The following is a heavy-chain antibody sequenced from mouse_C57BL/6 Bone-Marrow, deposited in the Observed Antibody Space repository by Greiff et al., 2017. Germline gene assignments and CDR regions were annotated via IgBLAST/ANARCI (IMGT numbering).Heavy chain of an antibody. V-gene: IGHV5-6*02. CDR1: GFTFSNYG. Sequence: EVKVEESGGDLVKPGGSLKLSCAASGFTFSNYGMSWVRQTPDKRLEWVATISSGGSYTYYPDSVKGRFTISRDNAKNTLYLQLSSLKSEDTAMYYGERQIYYDYDDWVAYWDQGPLVTVSA. J-gene: IGHJ3*01. CDR2: ISSGGSYT. CDR3: ERQIYYDYDDWVAY. D-gene: IGHD2-4*01.